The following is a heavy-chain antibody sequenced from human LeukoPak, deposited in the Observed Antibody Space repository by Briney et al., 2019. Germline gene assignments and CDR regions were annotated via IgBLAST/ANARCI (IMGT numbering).Heavy chain of an antibody. D-gene: IGHD6-19*01. J-gene: IGHJ4*02. CDR2: ISGNSGDT. CDR1: GFTFSDSY. Sequence: GGSLRLSCAASGFTFSDSYMTWVRQAPGKGLEWLSYISGNSGDTNYADSVKGRFTISRDNAKNSLYLQMNSLRAEDTAVYYCARVRGWMYFDYWGQGTLVTVSS. V-gene: IGHV3-11*05. CDR3: ARVRGWMYFDY.